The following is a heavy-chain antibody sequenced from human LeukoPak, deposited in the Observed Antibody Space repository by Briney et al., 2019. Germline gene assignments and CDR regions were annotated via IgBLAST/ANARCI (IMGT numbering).Heavy chain of an antibody. CDR1: GFTFDDYA. CDR2: ISWNSGSI. J-gene: IGHJ4*02. D-gene: IGHD2-2*02. CDR3: AKGWDIVVVPAAIQFDY. V-gene: IGHV3-9*01. Sequence: GGSLRLSCAASGFTFDDYAMHWVRHAPGKGLEWVSGISWNSGSIGYADSVKGRFTISRDNAKNSLYLQMNSLRAEDTALYYCAKGWDIVVVPAAIQFDYWGQGTLVTVSS.